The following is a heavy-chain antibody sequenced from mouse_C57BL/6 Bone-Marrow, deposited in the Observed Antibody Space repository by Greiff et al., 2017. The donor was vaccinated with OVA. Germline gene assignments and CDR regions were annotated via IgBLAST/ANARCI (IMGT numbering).Heavy chain of an antibody. CDR2: IDPNSGGT. Sequence: QVQLQQPGAELVKPGASVKLSCKASGYTFTSYWMHWVKQRPGRGLEWIGRIDPNSGGTKYNEKFKSKATLTVDKPSSTAYMQLSSLTSKDAAVYYCARSRDGSSSWYFDVWGTGTTVTVSS. D-gene: IGHD1-1*01. CDR3: ARSRDGSSSWYFDV. J-gene: IGHJ1*03. V-gene: IGHV1-72*01. CDR1: GYTFTSYW.